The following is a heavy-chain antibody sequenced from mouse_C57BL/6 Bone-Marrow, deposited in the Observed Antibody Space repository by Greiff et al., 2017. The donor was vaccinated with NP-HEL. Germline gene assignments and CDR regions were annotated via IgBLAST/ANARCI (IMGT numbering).Heavy chain of an antibody. D-gene: IGHD1-3*01. CDR2: INSDGGST. V-gene: IGHV5-2*03. CDR1: EYEFPSHD. J-gene: IGHJ4*01. Sequence: EVKVEESGGGLVQPGESLKLSCESNEYEFPSHDMSWVRKTPEKRLELVAAINSDGGSTYYPDTMERRFIISRDNTKKTLYLQMSSLRSEDTALYYCARPGELYYAMDYWGQGTSVTVSS. CDR3: ARPGELYYAMDY.